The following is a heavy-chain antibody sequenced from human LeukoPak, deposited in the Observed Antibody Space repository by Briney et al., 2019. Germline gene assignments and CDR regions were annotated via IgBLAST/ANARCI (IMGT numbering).Heavy chain of an antibody. CDR3: ATVGLELNLAFDI. CDR2: MNPNSGNT. D-gene: IGHD1-7*01. V-gene: IGHV1-8*02. Sequence: ASVKVSCKASGYTFTSYDINWVRQATGQGLEWMGWMNPNSGNTGYAQKFQGRVTMTRNTSISTAYMELSSLRSEDTAVYYCATVGLELNLAFDIWGQGTMVTVSS. CDR1: GYTFTSYD. J-gene: IGHJ3*02.